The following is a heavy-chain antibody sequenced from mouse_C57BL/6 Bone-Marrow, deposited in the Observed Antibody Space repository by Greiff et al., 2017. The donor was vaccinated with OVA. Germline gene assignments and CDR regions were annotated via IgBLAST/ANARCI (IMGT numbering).Heavy chain of an antibody. V-gene: IGHV1-82*01. Sequence: VQLKQSGPELVKPGASVKISCKASGYAFSSSWMNWVKQRPGKGLEWVGRIYPGDGDTNYNGKFKGKATQTADTSSRTAYMQLSSLTSEDSAVYFCARHEDGYDASYFDYWGQGTTLTVSS. J-gene: IGHJ2*01. D-gene: IGHD2-2*01. CDR1: GYAFSSSW. CDR2: IYPGDGDT. CDR3: ARHEDGYDASYFDY.